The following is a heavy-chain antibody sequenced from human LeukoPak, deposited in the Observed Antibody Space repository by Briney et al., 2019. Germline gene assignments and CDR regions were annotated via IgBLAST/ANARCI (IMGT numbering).Heavy chain of an antibody. V-gene: IGHV1-69*05. CDR2: IIPIFGTA. J-gene: IGHJ4*02. D-gene: IGHD6-6*01. CDR1: GGTFSSYA. Sequence: ASVKVSCKASGGTFSSYAIIWVRQAPGQGLEWMGGIIPIFGTANYAQKFQGRVTITTDESTSTAYMELSSLRSEDTAVYYCASLEYSSSSDYWGQGTLVTVSS. CDR3: ASLEYSSSSDY.